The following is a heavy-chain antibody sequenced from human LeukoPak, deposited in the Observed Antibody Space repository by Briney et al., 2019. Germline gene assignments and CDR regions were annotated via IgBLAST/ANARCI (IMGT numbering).Heavy chain of an antibody. D-gene: IGHD3-10*01. CDR2: INPNSGGT. CDR1: GYTFTGYY. V-gene: IGHV1-2*02. Sequence: AASVKVSCKASGYTFTGYYMHWVRQAPGQGLEWMGWINPNSGGTNYAQKFQGRVTMTRDTSTSTAYMELSRLRSDDTAVYYCARDSDYYGSGTSPPHYWGQGTLVTVSS. J-gene: IGHJ4*02. CDR3: ARDSDYYGSGTSPPHY.